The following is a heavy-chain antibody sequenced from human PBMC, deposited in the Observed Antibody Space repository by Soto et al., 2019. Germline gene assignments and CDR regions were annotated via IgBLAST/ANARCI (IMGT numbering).Heavy chain of an antibody. J-gene: IGHJ6*04. D-gene: IGHD3-3*01. Sequence: ASVKVSCKASGYSFTRYAVRWVRQAPGQRLEWMGWINAGNGNTKYSQKFQGRVTITRDTSASTAYMELSSLRSEDTAVYYCGRIGDNHDLDVWGKGTTVTVSS. CDR1: GYSFTRYA. CDR3: GRIGDNHDLDV. V-gene: IGHV1-3*01. CDR2: INAGNGNT.